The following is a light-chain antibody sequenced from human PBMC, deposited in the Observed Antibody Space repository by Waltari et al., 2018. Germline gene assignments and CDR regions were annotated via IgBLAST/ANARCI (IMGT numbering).Light chain of an antibody. V-gene: IGLV2-23*01. J-gene: IGLJ3*02. CDR3: CSYAGNSNWV. CDR2: ERN. CDR1: SSDLGSYNL. Sequence: QSALTQPASVSGSPGQSITISCTGTSSDLGSYNLVSWYQPTPGRAPKLMIFERNRRPSGVSHRFSGSKSGNTASLTISGLQAEDEADYYCCSYAGNSNWVFGGGTKLTVL.